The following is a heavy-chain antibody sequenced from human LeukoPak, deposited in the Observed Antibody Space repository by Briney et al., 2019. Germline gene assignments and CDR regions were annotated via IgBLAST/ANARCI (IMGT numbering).Heavy chain of an antibody. V-gene: IGHV3-23*01. D-gene: IGHD2-21*01. Sequence: GGSLRLSCAASGFTFSSYAMSWVRQAPGEGLEWVSAISGSGGTTYYPNSVKGRFTISRDNSKNTLYLQMNSLRAEDTAVYYCAKDSQVISTYYFDYWGQGNLVTVSS. CDR1: GFTFSSYA. CDR2: ISGSGGTT. CDR3: AKDSQVISTYYFDY. J-gene: IGHJ4*02.